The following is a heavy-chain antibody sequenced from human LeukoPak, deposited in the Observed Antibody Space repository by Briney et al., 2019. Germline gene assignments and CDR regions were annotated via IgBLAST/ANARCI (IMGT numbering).Heavy chain of an antibody. J-gene: IGHJ3*02. D-gene: IGHD1-26*01. Sequence: PSETLSLTCTVSGGSISSGSYYWNWIRQPAGKGLEWIGRIYASGSTNYNPSLKSRVTISVDTSKNQFSLKLSSVTAADTAVYYCARDPLGADAFDIWGQGTMVTVSS. CDR1: GGSISSGSYY. CDR3: ARDPLGADAFDI. V-gene: IGHV4-61*02. CDR2: IYASGST.